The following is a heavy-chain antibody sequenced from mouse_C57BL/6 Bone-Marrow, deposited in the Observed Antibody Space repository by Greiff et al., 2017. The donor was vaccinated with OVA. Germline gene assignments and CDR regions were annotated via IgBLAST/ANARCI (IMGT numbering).Heavy chain of an antibody. CDR2: IYPSDSDT. Sequence: QVQLQQPGAELVRPGSSVKLSCKASGFTFTSYWMAWVKQSPGQGLEWIGNIYPSDSDTHYHHKFKDKATLTVDKSSSTAYLQLSSLTSEDSAVYYCALTGFDYWGQGTTLTVSS. V-gene: IGHV1-61*01. CDR3: ALTGFDY. CDR1: GFTFTSYW. J-gene: IGHJ2*01. D-gene: IGHD4-1*01.